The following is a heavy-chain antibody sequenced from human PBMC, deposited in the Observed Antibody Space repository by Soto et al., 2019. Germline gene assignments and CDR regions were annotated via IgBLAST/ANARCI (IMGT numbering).Heavy chain of an antibody. Sequence: GGALRLSCAASGFPFSSYEMNLVRQSPGKGLEWVSYISISGGTIYHAESVKGRFTISRDNAKNSLYLQMNSLRAEDTAVYYCDRGPVIVYSGSVEAAYDIWGQGNXVTVSS. D-gene: IGHD1-26*01. V-gene: IGHV3-48*03. CDR2: ISISGGTI. CDR1: GFPFSSYE. CDR3: DRGPVIVYSGSVEAAYDI. J-gene: IGHJ4*01.